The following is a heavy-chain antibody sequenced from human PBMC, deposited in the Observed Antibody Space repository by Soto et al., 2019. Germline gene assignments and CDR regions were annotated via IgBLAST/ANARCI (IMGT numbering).Heavy chain of an antibody. Sequence: QVQLQESGPGLVKPSQTLSLTCTVSGDSISSGGYYWSWIRQHPGKGLEWIGYIYYSGSTYYNPSLKSRVIISVDTSKNQFSLKLSSLTAADTAVYYCARGSTVAAILFDYWGQGTLVTVSS. V-gene: IGHV4-31*03. CDR1: GDSISSGGYY. D-gene: IGHD2-15*01. J-gene: IGHJ4*02. CDR2: IYYSGST. CDR3: ARGSTVAAILFDY.